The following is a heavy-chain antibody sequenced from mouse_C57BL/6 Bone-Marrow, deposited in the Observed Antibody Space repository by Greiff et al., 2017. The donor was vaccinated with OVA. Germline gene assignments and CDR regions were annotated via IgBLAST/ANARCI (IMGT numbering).Heavy chain of an antibody. V-gene: IGHV1-9*01. CDR3: ARSGYYGSRGTWFAY. CDR1: GYTFTGYW. D-gene: IGHD1-1*01. CDR2: ILPGSGST. Sequence: VQLQQSGAELMKPGASVKLSCKATGYTFTGYWIEWVKQRPGHGLEWIGAILPGSGSTNYYEKFKGKATFTADTSSNTAYMQLSSLTTEDSAIYYCARSGYYGSRGTWFAYWGQGTLVTVSA. J-gene: IGHJ3*01.